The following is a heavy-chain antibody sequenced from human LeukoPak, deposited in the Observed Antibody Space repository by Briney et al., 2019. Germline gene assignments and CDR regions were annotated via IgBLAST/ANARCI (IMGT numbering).Heavy chain of an antibody. J-gene: IGHJ6*03. CDR1: GGSFSGYY. Sequence: SETLSPTCAVYGGSFSGYYWSWIRQPPGKGLEWIGEINHSGSTNYNPSLKSRVTISVDTSKNQFSLKLSSVTAADTAVYYCARMVGATDNYYYYMDVWGKGTTVTISS. D-gene: IGHD2-15*01. CDR2: INHSGST. V-gene: IGHV4-34*01. CDR3: ARMVGATDNYYYYMDV.